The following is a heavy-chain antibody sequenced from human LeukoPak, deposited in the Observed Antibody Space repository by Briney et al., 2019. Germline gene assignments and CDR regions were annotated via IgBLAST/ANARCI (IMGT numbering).Heavy chain of an antibody. CDR1: GFTFSSYW. Sequence: PGGSLRLSCAASGFTFSSYWMSWVRQAPGKGLEWVANIKQDGSEKYYVDSVKGRFTISRDNAKNSLYLQMNSLRAEDTAVYHCARSSADYYYYYYMDVWGKGTTVTVSS. CDR2: IKQDGSEK. V-gene: IGHV3-7*01. J-gene: IGHJ6*03. CDR3: ARSSADYYYYYYMDV. D-gene: IGHD6-6*01.